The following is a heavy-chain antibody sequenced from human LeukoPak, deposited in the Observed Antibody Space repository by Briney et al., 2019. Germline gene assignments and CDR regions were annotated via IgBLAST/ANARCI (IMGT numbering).Heavy chain of an antibody. J-gene: IGHJ3*01. D-gene: IGHD6-13*01. CDR1: GFTFSSHA. CDR2: IGGIGAST. CDR3: AKTNTPYSSSWDNSPGAFDV. V-gene: IGHV3-23*01. Sequence: GGSLRLSCAASGFTFSSHAMNWVRQAPGKGLEWVSSIGGIGASTYYADSVKGRFTVSRDNSKNTLYLQMKYLRSEDTAIYYCAKTNTPYSSSWDNSPGAFDVWGQGTMVTVSS.